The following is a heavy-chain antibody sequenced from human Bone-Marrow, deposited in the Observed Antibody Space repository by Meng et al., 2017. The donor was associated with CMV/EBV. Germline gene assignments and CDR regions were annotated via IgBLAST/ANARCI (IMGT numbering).Heavy chain of an antibody. CDR1: GFTFDDFA. Sequence: GGSLRLSCAASGFTFDDFAMHWVRHTPGKGLEWVSGINWSADTMDYADSVRGRFTISRDNAKDSLYLQMNSLRVEDMGFYYCAKGENGAVGYGMDVRGEGTTVTVSS. CDR2: INWSADTM. D-gene: IGHD1-26*01. CDR3: AKGENGAVGYGMDV. V-gene: IGHV3-9*03. J-gene: IGHJ6*01.